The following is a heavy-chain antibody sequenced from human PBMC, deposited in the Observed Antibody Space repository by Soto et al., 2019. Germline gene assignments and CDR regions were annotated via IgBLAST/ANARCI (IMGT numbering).Heavy chain of an antibody. CDR3: AKDAVSGDGIWLLDS. CDR2: LLRSGSTT. J-gene: IGHJ4*02. D-gene: IGHD4-17*01. V-gene: IGHV3-23*01. Sequence: GGSLRLSCAASGFTFTNYAMTWARQAPGKGLEWVSSLLRSGSTTYYADSVKGRFTISSDISANSLYLQMDSLRAEDTAVYYCAKDAVSGDGIWLLDSWGQGTVVTAPQ. CDR1: GFTFTNYA.